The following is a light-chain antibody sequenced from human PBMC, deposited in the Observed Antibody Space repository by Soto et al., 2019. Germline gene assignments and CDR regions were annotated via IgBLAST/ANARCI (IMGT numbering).Light chain of an antibody. V-gene: IGKV3-20*01. CDR2: GAS. CDR3: QQHGSSPRT. Sequence: EIVLTQSPGTLSLSPGERVTLSCRASQSVSSNYLAWYQQKPGQAPRLLLYGASSRATGIPDRFSGRGSGTDFTLTISRLEPEEFAVYYCQQHGSSPRTCGQRTKVEIK. CDR1: QSVSSNY. J-gene: IGKJ1*01.